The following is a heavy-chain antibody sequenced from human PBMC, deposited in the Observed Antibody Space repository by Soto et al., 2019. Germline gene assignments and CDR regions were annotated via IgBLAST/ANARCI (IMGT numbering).Heavy chain of an antibody. CDR2: IYPGDHET. D-gene: IGHD6-13*01. Sequence: ESLKISCQCSGYTFSNFWIGWVRQLPGKGLEWMGIIYPGDHETRYSPSFHGKVTISADKSIDTAYLQWNSLEASDTAFYFCARSPRSSPYFDYWGQGALVTVSS. CDR3: ARSPRSSPYFDY. J-gene: IGHJ4*02. V-gene: IGHV5-51*01. CDR1: GYTFSNFW.